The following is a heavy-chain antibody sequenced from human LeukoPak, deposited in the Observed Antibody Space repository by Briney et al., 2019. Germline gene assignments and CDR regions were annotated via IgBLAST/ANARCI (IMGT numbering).Heavy chain of an antibody. CDR1: GVTVTTNY. Sequence: GGSPRLSCAVSGVTVTTNYMNWVRQAPGKGLEWVSLIYGVDNTYYADSVKGRFTISRDNSKNTLFLQMNSLRDDDTAVYYCVRPRKSKAFNIWGQGTMVTVSS. D-gene: IGHD5/OR15-5a*01. CDR3: VRPRKSKAFNI. J-gene: IGHJ3*02. V-gene: IGHV3-66*04. CDR2: IYGVDNT.